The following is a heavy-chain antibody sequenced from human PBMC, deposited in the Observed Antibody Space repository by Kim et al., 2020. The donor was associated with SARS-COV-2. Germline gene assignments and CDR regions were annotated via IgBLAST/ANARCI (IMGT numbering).Heavy chain of an antibody. Sequence: SLKVRVTISVDTSKNQFSLKLSAVTAADTAVYYCARTGTTGSYYYYGMDVWGQGTTVTVSS. CDR3: ARTGTTGSYYYYGMDV. D-gene: IGHD1-1*01. V-gene: IGHV4-39*01. J-gene: IGHJ6*02.